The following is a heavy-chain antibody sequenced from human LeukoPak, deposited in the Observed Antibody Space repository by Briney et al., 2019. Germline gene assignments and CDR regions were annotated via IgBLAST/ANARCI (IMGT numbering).Heavy chain of an antibody. D-gene: IGHD3-10*01. CDR1: GGSITSYY. V-gene: IGHV4-59*01. CDR2: IYDTGNT. Sequence: SETLSLTCIVSGGSITSYYWSWIRQPPGKGLEWIGYIYDTGNTNYNPSLKSRVTISVDTSKNQFSLKLSSVTAADTAVYYCAGDRVTMVRGVISTTDYYYYGMDVWGQGTTVTVSS. J-gene: IGHJ6*02. CDR3: AGDRVTMVRGVISTTDYYYYGMDV.